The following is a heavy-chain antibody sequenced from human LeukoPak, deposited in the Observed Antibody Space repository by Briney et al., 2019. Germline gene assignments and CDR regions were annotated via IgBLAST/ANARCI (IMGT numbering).Heavy chain of an antibody. CDR1: GFTFRDYY. CDR3: ALGTINKDYYFGMDV. Sequence: GGSLRLSCAASGFTFRDYYMTWLRQAPGKGLEWLSYISNSGSTVFYADSIKGRFTVSRDNAKRSLYLQIEGLRDDDTAVYHCALGTINKDYYFGMDVWGQGTTVTVSS. CDR2: ISNSGSTV. J-gene: IGHJ6*02. V-gene: IGHV3-11*01. D-gene: IGHD2-8*01.